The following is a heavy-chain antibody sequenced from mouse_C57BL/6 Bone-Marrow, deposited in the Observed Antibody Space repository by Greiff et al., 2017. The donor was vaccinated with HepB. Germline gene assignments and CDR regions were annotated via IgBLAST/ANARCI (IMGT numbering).Heavy chain of an antibody. Sequence: QVTLKVSGPGILQPSQSLSLTCSFSGFSLSTFGMGVGWIRQPSGKGLEWLAHIWWDDDKYYNPALKSRPTISKDTSNNQVFLKIANVDTAYTATYYCARIDVPSYDYSPFAYWGQGTLVTVSA. J-gene: IGHJ3*01. CDR3: ARIDVPSYDYSPFAY. CDR2: IWWDDDK. CDR1: GFSLSTFGMG. V-gene: IGHV8-8*01. D-gene: IGHD2-4*01.